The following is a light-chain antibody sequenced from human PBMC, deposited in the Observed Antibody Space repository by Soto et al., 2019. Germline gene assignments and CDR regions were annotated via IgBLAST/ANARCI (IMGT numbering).Light chain of an antibody. J-gene: IGKJ4*01. V-gene: IGKV3-11*01. CDR3: QPRSVWPLT. CDR2: DAN. CDR1: QRVNNY. Sequence: IVLTQAPATLSLSPGEGATLSCRASQRVNNYLAWYQQRPGQAPRLLIHDANNRDTGIPDRFSGRGSGTDFTLTITNLEPEDSAVYYCQPRSVWPLTFGGGTKVEIK.